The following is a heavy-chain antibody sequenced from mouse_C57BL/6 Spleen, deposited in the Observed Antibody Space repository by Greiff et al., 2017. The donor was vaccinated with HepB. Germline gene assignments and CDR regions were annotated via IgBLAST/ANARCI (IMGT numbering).Heavy chain of an antibody. J-gene: IGHJ3*01. Sequence: VQLQQSGPELVKPGASVKISCKASGYAFSSSWMNWVKQRPGKGLEWIGRIYPGDGDTNYNGKFKGKATLTADKSSSTAYMQLSSLTSEDSAVYFCARWLEAYWGQGTLVTVSA. D-gene: IGHD2-2*01. CDR1: GYAFSSSW. CDR3: ARWLEAY. CDR2: IYPGDGDT. V-gene: IGHV1-82*01.